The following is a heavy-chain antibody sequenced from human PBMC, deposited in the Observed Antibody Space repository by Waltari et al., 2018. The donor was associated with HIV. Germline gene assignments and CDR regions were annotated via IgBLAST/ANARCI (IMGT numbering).Heavy chain of an antibody. J-gene: IGHJ3*02. D-gene: IGHD2-15*01. CDR1: GSTFTGYY. V-gene: IGHV1-2*06. Sequence: QLQLVQSGAEVKKPGASVKVSCKASGSTFTGYYMHWVRQAPAQGLEWMGRINPNSGGTNYAQKFQGRVTMTRDTSISTAYMELSRLRSDDTAVYYCARRAYCSGGSCFGAFDIWGQGTMVTVSS. CDR3: ARRAYCSGGSCFGAFDI. CDR2: INPNSGGT.